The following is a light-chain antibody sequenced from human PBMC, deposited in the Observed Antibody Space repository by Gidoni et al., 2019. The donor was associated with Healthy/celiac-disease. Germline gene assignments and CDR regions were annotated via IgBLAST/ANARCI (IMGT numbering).Light chain of an antibody. CDR1: QSISSY. V-gene: IGKV1-39*01. CDR2: AAS. CDR3: QQSYSTPVT. J-gene: IGKJ3*01. Sequence: DIQMTQSPSSLSASVGDRVTITCRASQSISSYLNWYQQKPGNVPKLLIYAASSFQSGVPSRFSGSGSGTDFTLTISSLQPEDFATYYCQQSYSTPVTFGPGTKVDIK.